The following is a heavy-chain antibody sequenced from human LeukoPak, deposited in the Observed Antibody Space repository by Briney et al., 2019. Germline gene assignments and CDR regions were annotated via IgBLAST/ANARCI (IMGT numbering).Heavy chain of an antibody. CDR1: GYTFADYF. CDR2: INANSGGT. D-gene: IGHD1-26*01. J-gene: IGHJ4*02. V-gene: IGHV1-2*06. Sequence: ASVKVSCKTSGYTFADYFIHWVRQAPGQGLEYMGRINANSGGTEYQQKFQGTVTMTRDMSISTAYVEVNWLISDDTAIYYCARDVSSTPNWEFDYWGQGTTVTVCS. CDR3: ARDVSSTPNWEFDY.